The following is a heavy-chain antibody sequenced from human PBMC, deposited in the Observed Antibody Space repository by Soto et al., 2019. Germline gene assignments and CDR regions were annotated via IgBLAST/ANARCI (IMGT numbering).Heavy chain of an antibody. Sequence: GGSLRLSCAVSGFTFSNSWMTWVRQAPGKGLEWVANMNQDGSEKYYEDSVKGRFTISRDNAKNSLSLQMNSLRAEDTAVYFCARDNRGTFDYWGQGALVTVSS. J-gene: IGHJ4*02. CDR1: GFTFSNSW. V-gene: IGHV3-7*03. CDR3: ARDNRGTFDY. CDR2: MNQDGSEK. D-gene: IGHD7-27*01.